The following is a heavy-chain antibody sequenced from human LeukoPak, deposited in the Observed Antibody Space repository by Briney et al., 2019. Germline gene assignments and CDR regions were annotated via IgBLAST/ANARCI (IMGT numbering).Heavy chain of an antibody. J-gene: IGHJ4*02. Sequence: SVKVSCKASGGTLSSYAISWVRQAPGQGLEWMGGIIPIFGTANYAQKFQGRVTITADESTSTAYMELSSLRSEDTAVYYCARGVEMATIPCYFDYWGQGTLVTVSS. CDR3: ARGVEMATIPCYFDY. CDR1: GGTLSSYA. D-gene: IGHD5-24*01. V-gene: IGHV1-69*13. CDR2: IIPIFGTA.